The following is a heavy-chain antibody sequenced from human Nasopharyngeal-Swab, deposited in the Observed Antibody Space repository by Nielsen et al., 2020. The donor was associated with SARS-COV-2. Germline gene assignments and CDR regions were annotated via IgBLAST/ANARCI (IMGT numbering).Heavy chain of an antibody. CDR2: ISYDGSNK. Sequence: GESLKISCAASGFTFSSYAMHWVRQAPGKGLEWVAVISYDGSNKYYADSVKGRFTISRDNSKNTLYLQMNSLRAEDTAVYYCARGPGFDWLFQFDYWGQGTLVTVSS. CDR1: GFTFSSYA. V-gene: IGHV3-30-3*01. CDR3: ARGPGFDWLFQFDY. J-gene: IGHJ4*02. D-gene: IGHD3-9*01.